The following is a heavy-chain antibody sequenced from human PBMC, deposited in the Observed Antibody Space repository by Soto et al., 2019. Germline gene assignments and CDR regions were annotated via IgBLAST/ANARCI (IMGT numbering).Heavy chain of an antibody. Sequence: QVQLVQSGAEVKKPGASVRVSCKASGYTFSGYDINWVRQATGQGLEWMGWVSPDSGSTGYAGIFQGRVTMTWDRSTTTAYMDLSSLTSEDSAVYYCAKGSYYDASSAYDTPGFYYNYFGLDVWGQGTTVTVSS. J-gene: IGHJ6*02. D-gene: IGHD3-22*01. V-gene: IGHV1-8*01. CDR3: AKGSYYDASSAYDTPGFYYNYFGLDV. CDR1: GYTFSGYD. CDR2: VSPDSGST.